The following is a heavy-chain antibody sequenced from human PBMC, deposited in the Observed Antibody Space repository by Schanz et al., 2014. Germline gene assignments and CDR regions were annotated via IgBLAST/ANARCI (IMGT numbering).Heavy chain of an antibody. CDR1: GHTFRGYY. D-gene: IGHD3-3*01. CDR2: ITPKTGGT. J-gene: IGHJ6*02. Sequence: QVQLVQSGAEVKKPGASVKVSCKASGHTFRGYYMHWVRQAPGQGLEWMGRITPKTGGTNYAQKFQGRVTMTRDMSINTAYMELSRLRSDDSAVYYCASDFWSGYSHYYYGLDVWGQGTTVTVSS. V-gene: IGHV1-2*06. CDR3: ASDFWSGYSHYYYGLDV.